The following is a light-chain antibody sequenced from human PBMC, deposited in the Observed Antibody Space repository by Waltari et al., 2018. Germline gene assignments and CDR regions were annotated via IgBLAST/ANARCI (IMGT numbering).Light chain of an antibody. Sequence: EILMTQSPATLSVSPGDRVTLACRASQSVSTNVAWYQHKPGQAPRLLIYNGFTRATDIPARFSASGSGAEFTLTISSLQSEDFAVYFCQQWDKWPLTFGQGT. V-gene: IGKV3-15*01. CDR3: QQWDKWPLT. J-gene: IGKJ2*01. CDR1: QSVSTN. CDR2: NGF.